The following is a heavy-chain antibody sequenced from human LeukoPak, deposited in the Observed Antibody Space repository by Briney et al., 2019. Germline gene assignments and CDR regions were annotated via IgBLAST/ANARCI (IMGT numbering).Heavy chain of an antibody. CDR3: AREGAVAGIGDYYGMDV. V-gene: IGHV1-69*13. CDR2: IIPIFGTA. CDR1: GGTFSSYA. J-gene: IGHJ6*02. D-gene: IGHD6-19*01. Sequence: GASVMVSCKASGGTFSSYAISWVRQAPGQGLEWMGGIIPIFGTANYAQKFQGRVTITADESTSTAYMELSSLRSEDTAVYYCAREGAVAGIGDYYGMDVWGQGTTVTVSS.